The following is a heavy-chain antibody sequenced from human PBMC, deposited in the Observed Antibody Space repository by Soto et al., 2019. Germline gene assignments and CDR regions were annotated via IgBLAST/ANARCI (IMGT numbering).Heavy chain of an antibody. CDR3: ARSLEGTTVTNWFDP. Sequence: QVQLVQSGAEVKKPESSVKVSCKASADTFNSYSLSWLRQAPGQRLEWMGGITPVFGTADYAQSFEDRLTITADDSTSTGYMELSSLRSDDTAVYYCARSLEGTTVTNWFDPWGQGARVTVSS. CDR1: ADTFNSYS. D-gene: IGHD4-17*01. V-gene: IGHV1-69*01. CDR2: ITPVFGTA. J-gene: IGHJ5*02.